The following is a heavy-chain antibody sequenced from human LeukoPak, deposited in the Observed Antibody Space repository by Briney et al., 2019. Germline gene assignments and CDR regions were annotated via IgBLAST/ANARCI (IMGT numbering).Heavy chain of an antibody. CDR2: INGSGGST. V-gene: IGHV3-23*01. J-gene: IGHJ4*02. Sequence: GGSLRLSCAASGFTFSSYAMSWVRQAPGKGLEWVSDINGSGGSTYYADSVKGRFTISRDNSKNTLYLQMNSLRAEDTAVYYCAKDQYSSGWYATHLFDYWGQGTLVTVSS. CDR3: AKDQYSSGWYATHLFDY. D-gene: IGHD6-19*01. CDR1: GFTFSSYA.